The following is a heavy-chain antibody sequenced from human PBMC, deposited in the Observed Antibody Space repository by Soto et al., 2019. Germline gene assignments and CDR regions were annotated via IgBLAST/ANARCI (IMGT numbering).Heavy chain of an antibody. J-gene: IGHJ6*03. D-gene: IGHD2-2*01. CDR3: ARGRFVVVPAASYYMDV. Sequence: GASVKVSCKASGYTFTSYDINWVRQATGQGLEWMGWMNPNSGNTGYAQKFQGRVTMTRNTSISTAYMELSSLRSEDTAVYYCARGRFVVVPAASYYMDVWGKGTTVTVS. V-gene: IGHV1-8*01. CDR1: GYTFTSYD. CDR2: MNPNSGNT.